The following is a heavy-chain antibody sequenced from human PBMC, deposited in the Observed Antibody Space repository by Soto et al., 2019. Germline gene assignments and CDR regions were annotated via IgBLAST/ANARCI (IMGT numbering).Heavy chain of an antibody. CDR3: ARVVSSYGFIDY. CDR1: GGSISSYY. CDR2: IYYSGST. D-gene: IGHD5-18*01. V-gene: IGHV4-59*01. J-gene: IGHJ4*02. Sequence: QVQLQESGPGLVKPSETLSLTCTVSGGSISSYYWSWIRQPPGKGLEWIGYIYYSGSTNYNPSLKSRVTISVDTSKNQFSLKLSSVTAADTAVYYCARVVSSYGFIDYWGQGTLVTVSS.